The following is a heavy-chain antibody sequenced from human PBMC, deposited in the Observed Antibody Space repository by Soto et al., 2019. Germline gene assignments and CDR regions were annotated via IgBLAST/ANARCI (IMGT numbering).Heavy chain of an antibody. D-gene: IGHD1-26*01. CDR3: ARMANSGSHDY. J-gene: IGHJ4*02. CDR1: GFSLSIASMG. CDR2: IFSNDEN. V-gene: IGHV2-26*01. Sequence: QVTLKESGPVLVKSTETLTLTCTVSGFSLSIASMGVSWIRQPPGTPLEWLAHIFSNDENSYSKSLKSSLTISKDASKGQVVLTMTNMDPVDTATYYCARMANSGSHDYVGQGTLVTVSS.